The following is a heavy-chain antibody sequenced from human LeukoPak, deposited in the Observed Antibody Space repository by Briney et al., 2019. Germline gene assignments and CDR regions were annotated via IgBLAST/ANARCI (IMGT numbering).Heavy chain of an antibody. CDR3: ARDRGPGDLDY. CDR1: GYTFTSYG. CDR2: MGAYNGNT. D-gene: IGHD7-27*01. Sequence: ASVKVSCKASGYTFTSYGISWVRQAPRQGLEWMGWMGAYNGNTNYAQKLQGRVTITTDTSTSTAYMELRSLRSDDTAVYYCARDRGPGDLDYWGQGTLVTVSS. V-gene: IGHV1-18*01. J-gene: IGHJ4*02.